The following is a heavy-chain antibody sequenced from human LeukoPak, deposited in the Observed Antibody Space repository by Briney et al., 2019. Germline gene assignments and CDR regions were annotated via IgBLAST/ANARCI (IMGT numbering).Heavy chain of an antibody. D-gene: IGHD2-2*02. CDR1: GGSISSYY. Sequence: PSETLSLTCAVSGGSISSYYWSWIRQPPGKGLEWIGYIYYSGSTNYNPSLKSRVTISVDTSKNQFSLKLSSVTAADTAVYYCAAIRSPVYYYGMDVWGQGTTVTVSS. J-gene: IGHJ6*02. V-gene: IGHV4-59*08. CDR3: AAIRSPVYYYGMDV. CDR2: IYYSGST.